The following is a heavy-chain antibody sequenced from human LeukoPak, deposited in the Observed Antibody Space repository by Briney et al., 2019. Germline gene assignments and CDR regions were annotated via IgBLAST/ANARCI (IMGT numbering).Heavy chain of an antibody. CDR2: ISYDGSNK. CDR3: AKDHSSGWFSGEYFQH. J-gene: IGHJ1*01. V-gene: IGHV3-30*18. CDR1: GFTFSSYG. Sequence: PGGSLRLSCAASGFTFSSYGMHWVRQAPGKGLEWVAVISYDGSNKYYADSVKGRFTISRDNSKNSLYLQMNSLRAEDTAVYYCAKDHSSGWFSGEYFQHWGQGTLVTVSS. D-gene: IGHD6-19*01.